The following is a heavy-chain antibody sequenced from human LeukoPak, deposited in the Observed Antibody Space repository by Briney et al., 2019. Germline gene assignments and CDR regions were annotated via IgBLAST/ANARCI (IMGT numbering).Heavy chain of an antibody. CDR2: TDPIVGST. V-gene: IGHV1-46*01. CDR1: GYTFTNYY. Sequence: ASVKVSCKASGYTFTNYYIHWVRQAPGQGLEWMGITDPIVGSTNYAQKFQGRVTMTRDTSTSTVYMELSSLRSEDSAVYYCARWTTTYLDYWGQGTLVTVSS. D-gene: IGHD4-11*01. J-gene: IGHJ4*02. CDR3: ARWTTTYLDY.